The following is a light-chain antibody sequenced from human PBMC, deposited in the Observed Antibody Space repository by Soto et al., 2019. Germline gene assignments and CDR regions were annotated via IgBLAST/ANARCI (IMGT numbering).Light chain of an antibody. CDR3: AAWDYSLSGFVV. J-gene: IGLJ2*01. CDR1: SSNIGSNY. CDR2: RNN. V-gene: IGLV1-47*01. Sequence: QLVLTQPPSASGTPGQRVTISCSGSSSNIGSNYVYWYQQLPGTAPKLLIYRNNQRPSGVPDRFSGSKSGTSASLAISGLRSEGEADYYCAAWDYSLSGFVVFGGGTKLTV.